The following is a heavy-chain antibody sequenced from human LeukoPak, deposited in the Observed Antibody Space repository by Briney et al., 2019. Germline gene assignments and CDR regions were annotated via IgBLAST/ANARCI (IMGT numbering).Heavy chain of an antibody. CDR2: INPMRACT. V-gene: IGHV1-2*02. D-gene: IGHD3-3*01. Sequence: ASVKVSCKASGYTFTGYYMHWVRQAAGQGREWMGWINPMRACTNYAQKFQGRVTMTRDTSISTAYMELSRLRSDHTAVYYCARAPSSVRFLEWLCPSFDYWGRGTLVTVSS. CDR3: ARAPSSVRFLEWLCPSFDY. CDR1: GYTFTGYY. J-gene: IGHJ4*02.